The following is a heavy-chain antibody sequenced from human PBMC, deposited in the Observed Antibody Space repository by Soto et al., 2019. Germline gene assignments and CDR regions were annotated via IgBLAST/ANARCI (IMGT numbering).Heavy chain of an antibody. Sequence: PGGSLRLSCAASGFTFSSYGMHWVRQAPGKGLEWVAVIWYDGSNKYYAESVKGRFTISRDNSKNTLYLQMNSLRAEDTAVYYCSRYYYYYGSGEFYYYYYYGMDVWGQGTTVTVSS. CDR3: SRYYYYYGSGEFYYYYYYGMDV. J-gene: IGHJ6*02. CDR1: GFTFSSYG. D-gene: IGHD3-10*01. V-gene: IGHV3-33*01. CDR2: IWYDGSNK.